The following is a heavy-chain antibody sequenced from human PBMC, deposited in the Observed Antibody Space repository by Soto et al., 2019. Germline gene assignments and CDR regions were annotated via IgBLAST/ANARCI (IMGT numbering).Heavy chain of an antibody. CDR2: ISGSGGST. J-gene: IGHJ1*01. CDR3: AKDRDSSGYYYSATEYFQH. CDR1: GFTFSSYA. D-gene: IGHD3-22*01. V-gene: IGHV3-23*01. Sequence: EVQLLESGGGLVQPGGSLRLSYAASGFTFSSYAMSWVRQAPGKGLEWVSAISGSGGSTYYADSVKGRFTISRDNSKNTLYLQMNSLRAEDTAVYYCAKDRDSSGYYYSATEYFQHWGQGTLVTVSS.